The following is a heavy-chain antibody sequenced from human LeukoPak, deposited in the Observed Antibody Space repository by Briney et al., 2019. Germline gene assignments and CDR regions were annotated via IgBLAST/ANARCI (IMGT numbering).Heavy chain of an antibody. CDR2: IFPGGSGT. Sequence: GESLKISCQASGYSFTTYWIACLRHMPGKGLEGMGIIFPGGSGTTYSPSFQGQVTILASRSISTAYQPQPSLRGSDAPFYYCAIRAAATPHSTGQYLFDYWGQGILVTVSS. J-gene: IGHJ4*02. D-gene: IGHD2-2*01. CDR1: GYSFTTYW. CDR3: AIRAAATPHSTGQYLFDY. V-gene: IGHV5-51*01.